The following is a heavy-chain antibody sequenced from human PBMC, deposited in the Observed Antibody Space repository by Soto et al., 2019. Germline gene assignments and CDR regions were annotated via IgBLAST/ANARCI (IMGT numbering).Heavy chain of an antibody. CDR1: GFTFSRHA. Sequence: PGGPLRLSCSASGFTFSRHAMHWVRQAPGKGLEWVSSISSTTNYIYYADSMKGRFTVSRDNAKNSVYLEMNSLRSEDTAVYYCARIRGYCSGGSCDYWGQGTLVTVSS. J-gene: IGHJ4*02. D-gene: IGHD2-15*01. CDR3: ARIRGYCSGGSCDY. V-gene: IGHV3-21*01. CDR2: ISSTTNYI.